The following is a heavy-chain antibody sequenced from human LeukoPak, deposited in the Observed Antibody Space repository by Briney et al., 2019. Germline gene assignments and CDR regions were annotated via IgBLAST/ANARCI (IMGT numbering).Heavy chain of an antibody. V-gene: IGHV4-61*02. Sequence: TLSLTCTVSGDSISSGDYYWSWIRQPAGKGLEWIGRISSSGSTNYNPSLKSRVTMSVDTSKNQFSLKVSSVTAADTAVYYCARVFDSGSQAYFYYMDVWGKGTTVTISS. J-gene: IGHJ6*03. CDR1: GDSISSGDYY. CDR3: ARVFDSGSQAYFYYMDV. CDR2: ISSSGST. D-gene: IGHD3-10*01.